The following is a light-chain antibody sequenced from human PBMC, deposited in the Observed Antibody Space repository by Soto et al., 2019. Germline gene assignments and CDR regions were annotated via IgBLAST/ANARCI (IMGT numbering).Light chain of an antibody. V-gene: IGKV1-5*01. J-gene: IGKJ1*01. Sequence: DIHMTQSPSTLSASVGDRVTSTFRASQSISSWLAWYQQKPGKAPKLLIYDASSLESGVPSRFSGSGSGTEFTLTISSLQPDDFATYYCQQYNSYSRTFGQGTKVDIK. CDR2: DAS. CDR3: QQYNSYSRT. CDR1: QSISSW.